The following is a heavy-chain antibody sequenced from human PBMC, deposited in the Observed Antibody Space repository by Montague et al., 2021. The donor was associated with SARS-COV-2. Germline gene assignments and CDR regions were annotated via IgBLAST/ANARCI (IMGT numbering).Heavy chain of an antibody. V-gene: IGHV4-34*01. Sequence: SETLSLTCAVYSGSISDYYWTWIRQSPGKGLEWIGDINHTGSATYNPSLKGRVNLSSDTEKNQFSLKLQSVTPADTAVYYCARGQVTIYGVLIFIPAAGHLATWGPGTLVTVSS. J-gene: IGHJ3*01. D-gene: IGHD3-3*01. CDR2: INHTGSA. CDR3: ARGQVTIYGVLIFIPAAGHLAT. CDR1: SGSISDYY.